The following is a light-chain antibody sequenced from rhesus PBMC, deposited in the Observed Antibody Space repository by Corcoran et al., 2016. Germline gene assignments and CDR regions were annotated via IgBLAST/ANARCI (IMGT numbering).Light chain of an antibody. Sequence: DIQMTQSPSSLSASVGDRVTITCRASQAFSSYLNWYQQKPGKAPKLLIYYTNSLESGVPSRFSGRGSGTEFTLTISSLQPEDFVIYNCQQYNVLPRTFGQGTRVEVK. V-gene: IGKV1-32*01. CDR1: QAFSSY. CDR3: QQYNVLPRT. CDR2: YTN. J-gene: IGKJ1*01.